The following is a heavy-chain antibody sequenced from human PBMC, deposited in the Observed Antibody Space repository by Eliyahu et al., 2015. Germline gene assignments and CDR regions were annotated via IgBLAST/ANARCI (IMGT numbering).Heavy chain of an antibody. J-gene: IGHJ4*02. CDR3: ARVVGYSYGYGFFDY. D-gene: IGHD5-18*01. V-gene: IGHV4-39*07. Sequence: YYNPSLKSXVTISVDTSKNQFSLKLSSVTAADTAVYYCARVVGYSYGYGFFDYWGQGTLVTVSS.